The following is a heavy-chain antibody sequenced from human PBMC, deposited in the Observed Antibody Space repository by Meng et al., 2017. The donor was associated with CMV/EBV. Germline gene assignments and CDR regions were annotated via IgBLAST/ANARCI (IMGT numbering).Heavy chain of an antibody. CDR3: ARDYYDSSGYFDYYYGMDV. J-gene: IGHJ6*02. CDR2: ISAYNGNT. D-gene: IGHD3-22*01. V-gene: IGHV1-18*01. CDR1: GYTFTSYG. Sequence: ASVKVSCKASGYTFTSYGISWVRQAPGQGLEWMGWISAYNGNTNYAQKLRGRVTMTTDTSTSTAYMELRSLRSDDTAVYYCARDYYDSSGYFDYYYGMDVWGQGTTVTVSS.